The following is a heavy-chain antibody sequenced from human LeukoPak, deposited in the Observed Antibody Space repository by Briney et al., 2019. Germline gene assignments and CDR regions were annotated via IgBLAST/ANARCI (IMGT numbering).Heavy chain of an antibody. CDR1: GFTFSSYA. J-gene: IGHJ3*02. Sequence: GGSLRLSCAGSGFTFSSYAMHWVRQAPGKDLEWVSAIGSGGATYYADSVKGRFTISRDSAKSSLYLQMNSLRAEDMAVYYCARRVGAFDIWGQGTMVIVSS. CDR2: IGSGGAT. D-gene: IGHD1-26*01. CDR3: ARRVGAFDI. V-gene: IGHV3/OR16-10*01.